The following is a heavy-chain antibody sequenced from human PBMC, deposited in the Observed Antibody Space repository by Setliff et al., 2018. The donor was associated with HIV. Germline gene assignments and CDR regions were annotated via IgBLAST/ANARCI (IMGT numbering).Heavy chain of an antibody. CDR2: IIAYNGNT. CDR3: AREYYDFWSGYSDAFHI. CDR1: GGTFGKYS. D-gene: IGHD3-3*01. Sequence: ASVKVSCKASGGTFGKYSISWVRQAPGQGLEWMGGIIAYNGNTNYAQTLQGRVTMTTDTSTSTAYMELRSLRSDDTAVYYCAREYYDFWSGYSDAFHIWGQGTMVT. V-gene: IGHV1-18*04. J-gene: IGHJ3*02.